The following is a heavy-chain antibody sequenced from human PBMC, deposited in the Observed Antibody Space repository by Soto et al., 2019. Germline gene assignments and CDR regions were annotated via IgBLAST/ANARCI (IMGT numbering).Heavy chain of an antibody. CDR3: ARVVTAARMGAAAGTGDY. CDR1: GYTFTSYG. J-gene: IGHJ4*02. D-gene: IGHD6-13*01. CDR2: ISAYNGNT. Sequence: ASVKVSCKASGYTFTSYGISWVRQAPGQGLEWMGWISAYNGNTNHAQKLQGRVTMTTDTSTSTAYMELRSLRSDDTAVYYCARVVTAARMGAAAGTGDYWRQGTLVTVSS. V-gene: IGHV1-18*01.